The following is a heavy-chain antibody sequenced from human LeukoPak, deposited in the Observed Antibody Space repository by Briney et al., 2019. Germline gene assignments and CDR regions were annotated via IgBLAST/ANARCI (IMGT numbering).Heavy chain of an antibody. CDR3: VRLLDSDY. J-gene: IGHJ4*02. V-gene: IGHV3-74*01. CDR1: GFTFSNYW. CDR2: INTDGRTT. D-gene: IGHD3-3*01. Sequence: PGGSLRLSCAASGFTFSNYWMHWVRQAPGKGLEWVSRINTDGRTTDYADSVKGRFTISRDNAKNTLYLQMNSLRAEDTAVYYCVRLLDSDYWGQGTLVTVSS.